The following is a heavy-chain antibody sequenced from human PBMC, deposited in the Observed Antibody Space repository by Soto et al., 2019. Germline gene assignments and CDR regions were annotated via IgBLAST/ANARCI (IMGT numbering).Heavy chain of an antibody. CDR3: VKGYWNGDV. CDR1: GFTFSTYA. Sequence: EVQLLESGGGLVQPGGSLRLSCAASGFTFSTYAMNWVRQAPGNGLEWVSAISGSGGSIHYADSVKGRLTNSRDNPKNTLYLQMNSLRDEDTAVYHPVKGYWNGDVWGQGTAVTVSS. D-gene: IGHD1-1*01. V-gene: IGHV3-23*01. CDR2: ISGSGGSI. J-gene: IGHJ6*02.